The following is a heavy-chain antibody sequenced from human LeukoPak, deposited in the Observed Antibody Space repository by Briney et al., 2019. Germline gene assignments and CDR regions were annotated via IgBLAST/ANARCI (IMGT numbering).Heavy chain of an antibody. J-gene: IGHJ4*02. V-gene: IGHV3-21*01. Sequence: GGSLRLSCAASGFTFSSYSMNWVRQAPGKGLEWVSSISSSSSYIYYADSVKGRLTISRDNAKNSLYLQMNSLRAEDTAVYYCARVIAAAGTLDYWGQGTLATVSS. CDR2: ISSSSSYI. CDR1: GFTFSSYS. D-gene: IGHD6-13*01. CDR3: ARVIAAAGTLDY.